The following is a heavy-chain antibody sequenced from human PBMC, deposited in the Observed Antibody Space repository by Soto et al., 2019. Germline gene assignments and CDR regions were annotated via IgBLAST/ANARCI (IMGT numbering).Heavy chain of an antibody. Sequence: SETLSLTCTVSGGSVSSGSYYWSWIRQPPGKGLEWIGYIYYSGSTNYNPSLKSRVTISVDTSKNQFSLKLSSVTAADTAVYYCARLYYYDSSGYETRITENFDYWGQGTLVTVS. J-gene: IGHJ4*02. V-gene: IGHV4-61*01. D-gene: IGHD3-22*01. CDR2: IYYSGST. CDR1: GGSVSSGSYY. CDR3: ARLYYYDSSGYETRITENFDY.